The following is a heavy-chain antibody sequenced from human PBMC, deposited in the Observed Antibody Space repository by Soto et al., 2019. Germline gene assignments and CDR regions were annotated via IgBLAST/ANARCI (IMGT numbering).Heavy chain of an antibody. J-gene: IGHJ6*02. CDR3: ARGGPSGSSWYSRRDYYYGMDV. Sequence: GASVKVSCKASGYTFTSYYMHWVRQAPGQGLEWMGIINPSGGSTSYAQKFQGRVTMTRDTSTSTVYMELSSLRSEDTAVYYCARGGPSGSSWYSRRDYYYGMDVWGQGTTVTVSS. V-gene: IGHV1-46*01. D-gene: IGHD6-13*01. CDR2: INPSGGST. CDR1: GYTFTSYY.